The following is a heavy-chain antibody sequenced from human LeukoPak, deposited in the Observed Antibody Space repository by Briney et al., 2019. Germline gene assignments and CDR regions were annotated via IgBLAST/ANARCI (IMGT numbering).Heavy chain of an antibody. CDR2: INPNSGGT. Sequence: ASVKVSCKASGYTFTSYYMHWVRQAPGQGLEWMGWINPNSGGTNYAQKFQGWVTMTRDTSISTAYMELSRLRSDDTAVYYCARVGTMVRGAAEYGMDVWGQGTTVTVSS. D-gene: IGHD3-10*01. J-gene: IGHJ6*02. CDR3: ARVGTMVRGAAEYGMDV. V-gene: IGHV1-2*04. CDR1: GYTFTSYY.